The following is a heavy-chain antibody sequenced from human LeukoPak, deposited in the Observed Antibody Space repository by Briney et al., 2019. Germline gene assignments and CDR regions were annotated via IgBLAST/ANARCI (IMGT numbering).Heavy chain of an antibody. J-gene: IGHJ4*02. CDR2: IYTSGST. V-gene: IGHV4-4*07. CDR3: AREFGGSVY. CDR1: GGSISSYY. Sequence: SETLSLTCSVSGGSISSYYWSWIRRHAGKGLEWIGRIYTSGSTTYNPSLKRRVTMSVDTSNNQFSLKPSSVTAADAAVYYCAREFGGSVYWGQGTLVTVSS. D-gene: IGHD2-15*01.